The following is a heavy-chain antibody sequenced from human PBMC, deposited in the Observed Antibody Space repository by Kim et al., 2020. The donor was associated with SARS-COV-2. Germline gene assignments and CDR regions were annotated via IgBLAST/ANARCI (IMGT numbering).Heavy chain of an antibody. D-gene: IGHD3-10*01. CDR2: IYYSGST. V-gene: IGHV4-31*03. J-gene: IGHJ6*02. Sequence: SETLSLTCTVSGGSISSGGYYWSWIRQHPGKGLEWIGYIYYSGSTYYNPSLKSRVTISVDTSKNQFSLKLSSVTAADTAVYYCARDRWFGETYYYYGMDVWGQGTTVTVSS. CDR1: GGSISSGGYY. CDR3: ARDRWFGETYYYYGMDV.